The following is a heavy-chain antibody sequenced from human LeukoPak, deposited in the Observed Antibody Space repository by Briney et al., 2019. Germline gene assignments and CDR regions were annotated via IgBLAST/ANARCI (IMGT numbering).Heavy chain of an antibody. J-gene: IGHJ4*02. CDR3: VKRNGYHFDF. CDR1: GFPFTTYA. V-gene: IGHV3-23*01. D-gene: IGHD5-18*01. CDR2: ITASGDNT. Sequence: PGGSLRLSCEASGFPFTTYAMTWVRQAPGKGLEWVSLITASGDNTYYPDSMKGRFSISRDNSKNTVYLQMSSLRADDTAVYYCVKRNGYHFDFWGQGTLVTVSS.